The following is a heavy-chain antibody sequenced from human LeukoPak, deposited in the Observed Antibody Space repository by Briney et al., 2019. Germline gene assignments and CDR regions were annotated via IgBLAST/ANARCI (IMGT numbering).Heavy chain of an antibody. D-gene: IGHD3-3*01. Sequence: GRSLRLSCVASGFSLGDYAMHWVRQAPGKGLEWVSSIHWNSDTMAYADSVKGRFTISRDNAKNSLYLQMNSLRAEDSALYYCAKLRNKLITKGGFDVWGQGTMVTVSS. CDR1: GFSLGDYA. CDR2: IHWNSDTM. J-gene: IGHJ3*01. V-gene: IGHV3-9*01. CDR3: AKLRNKLITKGGFDV.